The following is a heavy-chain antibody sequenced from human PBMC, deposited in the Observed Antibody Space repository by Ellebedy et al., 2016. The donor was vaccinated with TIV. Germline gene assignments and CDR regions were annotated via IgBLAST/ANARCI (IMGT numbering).Heavy chain of an antibody. CDR1: GFTFSSYA. V-gene: IGHV3-23*01. D-gene: IGHD2-15*01. Sequence: GGSLRLSXAASGFTFSSYAMSWVRQAPGKGLEWVSAISGIGGSTYYADSVKGRFTISRDNSKNTLYLQMNSLRAEDTAVYYCAKGRGGSRSAFDYWGQGTLVTVSS. J-gene: IGHJ4*02. CDR3: AKGRGGSRSAFDY. CDR2: ISGIGGST.